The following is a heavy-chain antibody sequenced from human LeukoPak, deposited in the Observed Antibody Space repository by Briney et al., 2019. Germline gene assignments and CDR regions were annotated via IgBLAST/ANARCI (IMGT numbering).Heavy chain of an antibody. CDR3: AKTTVTQHYYYYYYMDV. Sequence: GGSLRLSCAASGFSLSIYWMSWVRQAPGKGLEWVANIKQDESEKDYVDSVKGRFTISRDNSKNTLYLQMNSLRAEDTAVYYCAKTTVTQHYYYYYYMDVWGKGTTVTISS. CDR2: IKQDESEK. V-gene: IGHV3-7*01. CDR1: GFSLSIYW. J-gene: IGHJ6*03. D-gene: IGHD4-17*01.